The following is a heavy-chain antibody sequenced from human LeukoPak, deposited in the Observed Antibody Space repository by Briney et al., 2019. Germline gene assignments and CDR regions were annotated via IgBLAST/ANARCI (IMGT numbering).Heavy chain of an antibody. V-gene: IGHV4-39*01. CDR3: ARQDVIAARQLDY. J-gene: IGHJ4*02. D-gene: IGHD6-6*01. CDR2: IYYSGST. Sequence: SETLSLTCTVSGGSISSSSYYWGWIRQPPGKGLEWIGSIYYSGSTYYNPSLKSRVTISVDTSKNQFSLKLSSVTAADTAVYYCARQDVIAARQLDYRGQGTLVTVSS. CDR1: GGSISSSSYY.